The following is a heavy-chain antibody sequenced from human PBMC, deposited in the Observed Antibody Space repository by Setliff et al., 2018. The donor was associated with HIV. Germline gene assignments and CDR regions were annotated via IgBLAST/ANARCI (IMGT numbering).Heavy chain of an antibody. Sequence: PSETLSLTCTVSGGSISSSSYYWGWIRQPPGKGLEWIGSISYSGSNYYNPSLKSRVTISVDTSKNQFSLKLSSVTAADTAVYYCAQDYYDSGGYYPTEYFQHWGQGTLVTVSS. V-gene: IGHV4-39*07. D-gene: IGHD3-22*01. CDR2: ISYSGSN. J-gene: IGHJ1*01. CDR1: GGSISSSSYY. CDR3: AQDYYDSGGYYPTEYFQH.